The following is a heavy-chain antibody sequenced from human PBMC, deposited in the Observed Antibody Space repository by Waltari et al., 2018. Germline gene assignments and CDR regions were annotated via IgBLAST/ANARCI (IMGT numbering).Heavy chain of an antibody. CDR1: GIIVSANY. D-gene: IGHD4-17*01. J-gene: IGHJ4*02. V-gene: IGHV3-53*01. CDR3: ARPGEGPSSH. CDR2: IYSAGRT. Sequence: VQLVESGGGLIQHGGSLRLSCAASGIIVSANYMNWGRQPPGKGQQWVSVIYSAGRTYYADSVKGRFTISRDNTKNTVYLQMNNWKTEDTAVYYCARPGEGPSSHWGQGTLVTVSS.